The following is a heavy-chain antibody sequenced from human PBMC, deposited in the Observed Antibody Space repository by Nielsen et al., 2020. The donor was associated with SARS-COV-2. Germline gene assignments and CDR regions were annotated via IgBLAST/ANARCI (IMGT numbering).Heavy chain of an antibody. CDR3: ARGSMVRGVIIFSWFDP. J-gene: IGHJ5*02. D-gene: IGHD3-10*01. Sequence: ESLKISCAASGFTVSSNYMSWVRQAPGKGLEWIGSIYYSGSTYYNPSLKSRVTISVDTSKNQFSLKLSSVTAADTAVYYCARGSMVRGVIIFSWFDPWGQGTLVTVSS. CDR2: IYYSGST. CDR1: GFTVSSNY. V-gene: IGHV4-59*05.